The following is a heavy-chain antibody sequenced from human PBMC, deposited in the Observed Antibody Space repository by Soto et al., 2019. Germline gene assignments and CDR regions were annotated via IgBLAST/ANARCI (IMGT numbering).Heavy chain of an antibody. D-gene: IGHD3-10*01. Sequence: ASVKVSCKASGYTFTSYGISWVRQAPGQGLEWMGWISAYNGNTNYAQKLQGRVTMTTDTSTSTAYMELRSLRSDDTAVYYCARDRRWFGANWFDPWGQGTLVTVSS. J-gene: IGHJ5*02. CDR3: ARDRRWFGANWFDP. CDR1: GYTFTSYG. V-gene: IGHV1-18*01. CDR2: ISAYNGNT.